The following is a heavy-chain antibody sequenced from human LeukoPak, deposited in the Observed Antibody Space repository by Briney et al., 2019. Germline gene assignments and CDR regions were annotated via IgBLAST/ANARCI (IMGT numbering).Heavy chain of an antibody. CDR1: GFTFSSYA. CDR2: ISSDGGNT. CDR3: VRGRGSYWYDLGPAFNM. J-gene: IGHJ3*02. V-gene: IGHV3-64*01. D-gene: IGHD1-26*01. Sequence: GGSLRLSCVASGFTFSSYAMHWVRQAPGKGLEYVSSISSDGGNTYYANSVRGRFTISRDNAEKTLNLQMESLRVDDTAVYYCVRGRGSYWYDLGPAFNMWGQGTMVTVSS.